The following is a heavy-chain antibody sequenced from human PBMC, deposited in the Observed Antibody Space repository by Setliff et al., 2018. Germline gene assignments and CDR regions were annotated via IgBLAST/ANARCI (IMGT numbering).Heavy chain of an antibody. CDR1: GGTFSSYA. J-gene: IGHJ5*02. Sequence: SVKVSCKASGGTFSSYAISWVRQAPGQGLEWMGGIIPIFGTANYAQKFQGRVTITADESTSTAYMELSSLRSEDTAVYYCAREKGPAAHWNWFDPWGQGTLVTVS. V-gene: IGHV1-69*13. CDR2: IIPIFGTA. CDR3: AREKGPAAHWNWFDP. D-gene: IGHD2-2*01.